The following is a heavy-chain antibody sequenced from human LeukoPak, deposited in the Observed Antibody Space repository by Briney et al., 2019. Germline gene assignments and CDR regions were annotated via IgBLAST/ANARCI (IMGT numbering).Heavy chain of an antibody. Sequence: GGSLRLSCAASGFTFSSYGMHWVRQAPGKGLEWVAVIWYDGSNKYYADSVKGRFTISRDNAKNTLYLQMNSLRAEDTAVYYCARDQATGWLQPGYWGQGTLVTVSS. D-gene: IGHD5-24*01. J-gene: IGHJ4*02. CDR3: ARDQATGWLQPGY. V-gene: IGHV3-33*01. CDR1: GFTFSSYG. CDR2: IWYDGSNK.